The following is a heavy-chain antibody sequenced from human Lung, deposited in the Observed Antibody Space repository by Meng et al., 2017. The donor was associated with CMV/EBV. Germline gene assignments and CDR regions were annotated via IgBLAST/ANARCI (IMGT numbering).Heavy chain of an antibody. D-gene: IGHD2-2*03. CDR3: ARSGYCSSTSCDNWFDP. V-gene: IGHV5-51*01. CDR2: IYPGDSDT. CDR1: GYSFTSYW. Sequence: GESLKISCKGSGYSFTSYWIGWVRQMPGKGLEWMGIIYPGDSDTRYSPSFQGQVTISADKSISTAYLQWSSLKASDTAMYYCARSGYCSSTSCDNWFDPWGQGTLVXVSS. J-gene: IGHJ5*02.